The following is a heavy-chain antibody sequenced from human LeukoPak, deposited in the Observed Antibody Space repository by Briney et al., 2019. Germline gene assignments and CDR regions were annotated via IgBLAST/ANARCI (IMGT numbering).Heavy chain of an antibody. CDR2: IYHIGNT. D-gene: IGHD3-10*01. CDR1: GFSISSGYY. CDR3: ARVADPWVGSYN. V-gene: IGHV4-38-2*02. J-gene: IGHJ1*01. Sequence: SETLSQTCTVSGFSISSGYYWGWIRQPPGKGLEWIGSIYHIGNTYYNPSLKSRVTISVDTSKNQFSLKLSSVTAADTAVYYCARVADPWVGSYNWGPGTLVSVSS.